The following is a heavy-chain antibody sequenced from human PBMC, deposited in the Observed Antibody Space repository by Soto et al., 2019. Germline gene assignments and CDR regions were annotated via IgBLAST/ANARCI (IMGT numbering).Heavy chain of an antibody. J-gene: IGHJ6*02. D-gene: IGHD6-13*01. V-gene: IGHV4-39*01. CDR1: GGSISSSSYY. CDR2: IYYSGST. Sequence: SETLSLTCTVSGGSISSSSYYWGWIRQPPGKGLEWIGSIYYSGSTYYNPSLKSRVTISVDTSKNQFSLKLSSVTAADTAVYYCARHLPSYSSSWFPHYYYYGMDVWGQGTTVTVSS. CDR3: ARHLPSYSSSWFPHYYYYGMDV.